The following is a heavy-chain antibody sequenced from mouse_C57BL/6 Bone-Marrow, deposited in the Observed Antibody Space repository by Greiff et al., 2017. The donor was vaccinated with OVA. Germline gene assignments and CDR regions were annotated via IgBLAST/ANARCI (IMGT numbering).Heavy chain of an antibody. CDR1: GYTFTSYW. CDR3: ARGAYYSNWYFDV. D-gene: IGHD2-5*01. CDR2: IYPSDSET. J-gene: IGHJ1*03. V-gene: IGHV1-61*01. Sequence: QVHVKQPGAELVRPGSSVKLSCKASGYTFTSYWMDWVKQRPGQGLEWIGNIYPSDSETHYNQKFKDKATLTVDKSSSTAYMQLSSLTSEDSAVYYCARGAYYSNWYFDVWGTGTTVTVSS.